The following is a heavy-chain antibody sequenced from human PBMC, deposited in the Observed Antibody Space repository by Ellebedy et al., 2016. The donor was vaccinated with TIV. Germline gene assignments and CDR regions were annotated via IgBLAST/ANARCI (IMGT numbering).Heavy chain of an antibody. CDR3: VRDVGRAIGSDWCKWFDP. Sequence: GESLKISCAASGFTLSAHWMHWVRQAPGEGLVWVSHISFDGGDTDYADSVKGRFTISRDNARNTVYLKMNSLRADDTAIYFCVRDVGRAIGSDWCKWFDPWGQGTLVTVSS. CDR2: ISFDGGDT. D-gene: IGHD2-8*02. V-gene: IGHV3-74*01. CDR1: GFTLSAHW. J-gene: IGHJ5*02.